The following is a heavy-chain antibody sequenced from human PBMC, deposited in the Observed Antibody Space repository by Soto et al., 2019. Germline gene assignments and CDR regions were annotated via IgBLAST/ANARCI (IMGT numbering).Heavy chain of an antibody. J-gene: IGHJ4*02. CDR1: GLTFSGYS. Sequence: GGSLRLSCAASGLTFSGYSVNWVRQAPGKGLEWVSSITSSSSYIYYADSVKGRFTISRDNDKNTLYLQMGSLRAEDMGVYYCARDSGSYSLDYWGQGTLVTVSS. D-gene: IGHD1-26*01. V-gene: IGHV3-21*01. CDR3: ARDSGSYSLDY. CDR2: ITSSSSYI.